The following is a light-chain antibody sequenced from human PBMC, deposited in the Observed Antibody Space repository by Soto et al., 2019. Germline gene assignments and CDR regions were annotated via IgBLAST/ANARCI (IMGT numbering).Light chain of an antibody. CDR3: QSLGTGIQV. Sequence: QSVLTQSPSASASLGASVKLTCTLSSGYSTYAIAWHQQQSEKGPRFLMKINYDGTHSKGDGFFDRFSGSSSGAERHLTISSLQSVDEADYYCQSLGTGIQVFGGGTKVTVL. CDR2: INYDGTH. J-gene: IGLJ3*02. V-gene: IGLV4-69*01. CDR1: SGYSTYA.